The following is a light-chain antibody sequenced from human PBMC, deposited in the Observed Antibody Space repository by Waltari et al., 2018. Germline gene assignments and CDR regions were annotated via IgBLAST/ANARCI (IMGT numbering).Light chain of an antibody. CDR1: SSDVGGYNY. J-gene: IGLJ1*01. CDR2: EVI. CDR3: SSYTSSSTXV. Sequence: QSALXQPASVSGSPGQSITISCTXTSSDVGGYNYVSWYQQXPXKAPKLMIYEVINRPSGVSNRFSGSKSXNTASLTISGLQAXXEADXYCSSYTSSSTXVFXTGTKVTVL. V-gene: IGLV2-14*01.